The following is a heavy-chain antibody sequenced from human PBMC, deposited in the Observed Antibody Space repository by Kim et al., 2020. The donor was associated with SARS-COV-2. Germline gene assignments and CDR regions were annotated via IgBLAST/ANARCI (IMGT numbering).Heavy chain of an antibody. CDR3: ARVRTVTSFGYYYYYMDV. Sequence: SETLSLTCTVSGGSISSYYWSWIRQPAGKGLEWIGRIYTSGSTNYNPSLKSRVTMSVDTSKNQFSLKLSSVTAADTAVYYCARVRTVTSFGYYYYYMDVWGKGTTVTVSS. CDR2: IYTSGST. J-gene: IGHJ6*03. CDR1: GGSISSYY. D-gene: IGHD4-4*01. V-gene: IGHV4-4*07.